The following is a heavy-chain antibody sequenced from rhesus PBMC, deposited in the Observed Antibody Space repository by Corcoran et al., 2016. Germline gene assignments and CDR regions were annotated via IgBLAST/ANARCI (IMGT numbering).Heavy chain of an antibody. V-gene: IGHV1-198*02. J-gene: IGHJ4*01. CDR2: NIPIVGIT. CDR3: ARGPSNLYYFDY. D-gene: IGHD1-1*01. Sequence: QVQLVQSGAEVKKPGASVKVSCKASGFTFGSYAISWVRPAPGQGLECMWVNIPIVGITNSAEKLQGRVTITADTSTSTAYMELSSLRSEDTAVYYCARGPSNLYYFDYWGQGVLVTVSS. CDR1: GFTFGSYA.